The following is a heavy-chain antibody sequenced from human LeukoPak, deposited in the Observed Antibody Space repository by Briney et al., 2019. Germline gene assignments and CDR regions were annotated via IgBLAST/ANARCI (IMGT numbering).Heavy chain of an antibody. CDR3: TTYGSGRKFDY. Sequence: GGSHRLSCAVSGFSFSDAWMSWVRQTPGKGLEWVGRIESKTDGGTTDYAALVKGRFTISRDDSTNTLYLQMNSLKSEDTAVYYCTTYGSGRKFDYWGQGVLVTVSS. CDR2: IESKTDGGTT. D-gene: IGHD3-10*01. CDR1: GFSFSDAW. V-gene: IGHV3-15*04. J-gene: IGHJ4*02.